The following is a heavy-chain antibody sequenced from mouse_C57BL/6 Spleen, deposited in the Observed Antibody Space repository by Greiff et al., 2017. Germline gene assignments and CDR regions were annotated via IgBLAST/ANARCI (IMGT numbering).Heavy chain of an antibody. CDR1: GYTFTSYG. V-gene: IGHV1-81*01. CDR2: IYPRSGNT. CDR3: ARRDSSSYAMDY. D-gene: IGHD3-2*02. Sequence: VQLQQSGAELARPGASVKLSCKASGYTFTSYGISWVKQRTGQGLEWIGEIYPRSGNTYYNEKFKGKATLTADKSSSTAYMELRSLTSEDSAVYFCARRDSSSYAMDYWGQGTSVTVSS. J-gene: IGHJ4*01.